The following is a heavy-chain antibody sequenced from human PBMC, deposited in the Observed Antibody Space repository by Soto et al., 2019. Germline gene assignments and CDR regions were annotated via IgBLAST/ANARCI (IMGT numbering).Heavy chain of an antibody. Sequence: ASVKVSCKTSGYTFTNYGVTWVRQAPGQGLEWMGWISAYNGNTNYAQNLQGRVTMTTDTSTNTAYMELRSLISDDTAMYYCAREAGYTSGLYGYYFDVSGQGTRVTVSS. J-gene: IGHJ4*02. V-gene: IGHV1-18*01. CDR2: ISAYNGNT. CDR3: AREAGYTSGLYGYYFDV. D-gene: IGHD6-19*01. CDR1: GYTFTNYG.